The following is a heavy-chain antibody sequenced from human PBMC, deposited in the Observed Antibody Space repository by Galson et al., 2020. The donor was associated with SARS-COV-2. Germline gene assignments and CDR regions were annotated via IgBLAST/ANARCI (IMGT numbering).Heavy chain of an antibody. D-gene: IGHD3-9*01. CDR2: IYTSGST. J-gene: IGHJ5*02. Sequence: SETLSLTCTVSGGSISSGSYYWSWIRQPAGKGLEWIGRIYTSGSTNYNPSLKSRVTISVDTSKNQFSLKLSSVTAADTAVYYCARGHPKGWLLEAGTSWFDPWGQGTLVTVSS. CDR3: ARGHPKGWLLEAGTSWFDP. CDR1: GGSISSGSYY. V-gene: IGHV4-61*02.